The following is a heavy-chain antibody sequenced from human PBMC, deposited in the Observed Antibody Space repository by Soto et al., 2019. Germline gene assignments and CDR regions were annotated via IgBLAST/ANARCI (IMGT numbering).Heavy chain of an antibody. J-gene: IGHJ4*02. D-gene: IGHD3-16*01. CDR2: MNPNSGNT. V-gene: IGHV1-8*01. CDR3: ATDRMHDLVS. CDR1: GYTFTSYD. Sequence: GASVKVSCKASGYTFTSYDINWVRQATGQGLEWMGWMNPNSGNTGYAQKFQGRVTMTTDTSTGTAYMELWSLSYDDTAVYYCATDRMHDLVSWGQGPLVTVSP.